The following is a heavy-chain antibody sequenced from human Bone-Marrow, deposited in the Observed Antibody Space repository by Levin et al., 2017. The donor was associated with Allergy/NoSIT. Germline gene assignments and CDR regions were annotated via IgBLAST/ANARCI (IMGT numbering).Heavy chain of an antibody. D-gene: IGHD2-2*01. CDR3: ATNEACRATSCYRSFDY. CDR2: ISHDANDE. V-gene: IGHV3-30-3*01. Sequence: PGGSLRLSCAASGFTFSNHAMHWVRQAPGRGLEWVAVISHDANDEKYADSVKGRFTISRDNSKNTVFLQMSSLKPEDTAMYYCATNEACRATSCYRSFDYWGQGTLVAVSS. CDR1: GFTFSNHA. J-gene: IGHJ4*02.